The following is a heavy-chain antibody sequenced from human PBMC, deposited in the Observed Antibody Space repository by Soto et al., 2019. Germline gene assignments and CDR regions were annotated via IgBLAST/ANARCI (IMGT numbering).Heavy chain of an antibody. J-gene: IGHJ4*02. CDR2: ISSSGSTI. CDR1: GFTFSSYE. D-gene: IGHD4-17*01. V-gene: IGHV3-48*03. Sequence: PGGSLRLSCAASGFTFSSYEMNWVRQAPGKGLEWVSYISSSGSTIYYADPVKGRFTISRDNAKNSLYLQMNSLRAEDTAVYYCARGNNQDYGGKREGFDYWGQGTLVTVSS. CDR3: ARGNNQDYGGKREGFDY.